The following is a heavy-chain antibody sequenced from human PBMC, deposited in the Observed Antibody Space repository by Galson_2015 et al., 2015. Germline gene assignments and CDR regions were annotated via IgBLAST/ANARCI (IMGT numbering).Heavy chain of an antibody. Sequence: SLRLSCAASGFTFDDYAMHWVRQAPGKGLEWVAVISYDGSNKYYADSVKGRFTISRDNSKNTLYLQMNSLRAEDTAVYYCAKDRSYGFDYWGQGTLVTVSS. CDR2: ISYDGSNK. V-gene: IGHV3-30*18. D-gene: IGHD5-18*01. CDR1: GFTFDDYA. J-gene: IGHJ4*02. CDR3: AKDRSYGFDY.